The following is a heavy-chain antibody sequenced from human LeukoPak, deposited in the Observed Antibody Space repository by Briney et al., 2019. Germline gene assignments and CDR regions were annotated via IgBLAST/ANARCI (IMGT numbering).Heavy chain of an antibody. CDR3: ASRESRFNYFDY. CDR1: GGSISSYY. CDR2: IYYSGST. D-gene: IGHD4-17*01. Sequence: SETLSLTCTVSGGSISSYYWGWIRQPPGKGLEWIGSIYYSGSTYYNPSLKSRVTISVDTSKNQFSLKLSSVTAADTAVYYCASRESRFNYFDYWGQGTLVTVSS. J-gene: IGHJ4*02. V-gene: IGHV4-39*01.